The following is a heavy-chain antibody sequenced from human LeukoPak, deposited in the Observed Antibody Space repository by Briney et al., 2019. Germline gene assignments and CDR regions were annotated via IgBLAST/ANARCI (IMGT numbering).Heavy chain of an antibody. CDR1: GFTFSSYG. Sequence: GSLRLSCAASGFTFSSYGMHWVRQAPGKGLEWVAVISYDGSNKYYADSVKGRFTISRDNSKNTLYLQMNSLRAEDTAVYYCAKASSGYSTDAFDIWGQGTMVTVSS. J-gene: IGHJ3*02. V-gene: IGHV3-30*18. CDR2: ISYDGSNK. D-gene: IGHD3-22*01. CDR3: AKASSGYSTDAFDI.